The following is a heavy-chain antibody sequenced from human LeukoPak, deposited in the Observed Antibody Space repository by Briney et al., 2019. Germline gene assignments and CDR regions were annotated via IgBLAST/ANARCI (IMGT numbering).Heavy chain of an antibody. Sequence: PGRSLRLSCAASGFIFSRYGMNWVRQAPGKGLEWVAVIWYDGSNKYYAESVKGRFSITRDNSKNTLYLEMNSLRDEDTAVYHCTRSYYGSGSNYFYGMDVWGQGTTVTVSS. D-gene: IGHD3-10*01. V-gene: IGHV3-33*01. CDR1: GFIFSRYG. J-gene: IGHJ6*02. CDR2: IWYDGSNK. CDR3: TRSYYGSGSNYFYGMDV.